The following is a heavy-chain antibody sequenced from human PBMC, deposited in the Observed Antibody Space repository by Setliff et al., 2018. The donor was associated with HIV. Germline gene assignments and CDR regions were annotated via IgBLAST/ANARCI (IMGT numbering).Heavy chain of an antibody. J-gene: IGHJ3*01. CDR1: GFSISTNYY. V-gene: IGHV4-38-2*01. Sequence: PSETLSLTCAVSGFSISTNYYWGWIRQPPGKGLDWIGSIYHSGSTYYNPSLKSRVTISVDTSKNQFSLNLNSVTPADTDVYYCARGPQLQQRVNDTFDVWGQGTMVTVSS. CDR3: ARGPQLQQRVNDTFDV. D-gene: IGHD1-1*01. CDR2: IYHSGST.